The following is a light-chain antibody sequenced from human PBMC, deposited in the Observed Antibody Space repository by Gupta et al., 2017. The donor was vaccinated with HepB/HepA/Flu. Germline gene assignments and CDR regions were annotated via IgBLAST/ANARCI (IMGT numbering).Light chain of an antibody. V-gene: IGLV1-51*02. CDR1: SFNIEKNF. Sequence: VLPPPPSVSPAPGQKVTISCSGNSFNIEKNFVYWYQQLPRTAPKLLIYKSNERPSGIPDRFSGSKSGTSATLGIGGLQTGDEADYYCGTWDSSLSHVVIGGGTKVTVL. J-gene: IGLJ2*01. CDR3: GTWDSSLSHVV. CDR2: KSN.